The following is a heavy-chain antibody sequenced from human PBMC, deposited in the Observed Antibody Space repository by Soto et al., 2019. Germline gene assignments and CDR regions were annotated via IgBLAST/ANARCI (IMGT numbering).Heavy chain of an antibody. D-gene: IGHD3-16*02. J-gene: IGHJ4*02. CDR2: INSDGSST. Sequence: EVQLVESGGGLVQPGGSLRLSCAASGFTFSSYWMHWVRQAPGKGLVWVSRINSDGSSTSYADSVKGRFTISRDNAKNTLYLQMNSLRAEDTAVYYCASPGVGWGSYRYTYYWGQGTLVTVSS. V-gene: IGHV3-74*01. CDR1: GFTFSSYW. CDR3: ASPGVGWGSYRYTYY.